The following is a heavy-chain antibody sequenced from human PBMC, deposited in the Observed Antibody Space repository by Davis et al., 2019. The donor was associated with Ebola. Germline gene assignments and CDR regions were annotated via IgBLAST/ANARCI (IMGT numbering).Heavy chain of an antibody. Sequence: GESLKISCAASVITFSSYAMTWVRQAPGKGLEWVSTITGSGGFTFYAESVKGRFTISRDNSKKTLYLQMNSLRAEDTAVYYCAKSGLSFGVVKYHYGMDVWGKGTTVTVSS. V-gene: IGHV3-23*01. CDR2: ITGSGGFT. CDR3: AKSGLSFGVVKYHYGMDV. J-gene: IGHJ6*04. D-gene: IGHD3-3*01. CDR1: VITFSSYA.